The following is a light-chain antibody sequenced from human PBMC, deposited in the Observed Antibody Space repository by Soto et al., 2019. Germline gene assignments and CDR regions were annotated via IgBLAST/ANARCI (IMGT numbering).Light chain of an antibody. V-gene: IGKV1-27*01. CDR2: AAF. Sequence: DIQMTQSPSSLSASVGDRVTITCRASQGISNYLAWYQQKPGKVPQLVIYAAFTLQSGVPSRFSGGGSGTDFTLTISSLQPEDVATYYCQNYDTAPWTFGQGTKVEIK. CDR3: QNYDTAPWT. J-gene: IGKJ1*01. CDR1: QGISNY.